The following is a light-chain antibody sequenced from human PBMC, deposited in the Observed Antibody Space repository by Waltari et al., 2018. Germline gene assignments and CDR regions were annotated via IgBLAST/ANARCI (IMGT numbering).Light chain of an antibody. V-gene: IGKV2-28*01. CDR1: QSLLHSSGNTF. J-gene: IGKJ1*01. CDR2: LVS. Sequence: IVMTQSPLSLSVTPGEPASISCRSSQSLLHSSGNTFLDWYLQKPGQSPQLLIYLVSNRASGVPDRFRGSGAGTDFTLKISRVEAEDVGVYFCMQARQTPWTFGQGTRVEIK. CDR3: MQARQTPWT.